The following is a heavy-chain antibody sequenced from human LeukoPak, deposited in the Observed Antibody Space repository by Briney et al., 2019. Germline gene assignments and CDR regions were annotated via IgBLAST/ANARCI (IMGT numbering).Heavy chain of an antibody. Sequence: ASVKVSCKASGYTFTGYYMHWVRQAPGKGLEWMGGFDPEDGETIYAQKFQGRVTMTEDTSTDTAYMELSSLRSEDTAVYYCATSPGYGSGSHWGQGTLVTVSS. J-gene: IGHJ4*02. CDR1: GYTFTGYY. CDR3: ATSPGYGSGSH. CDR2: FDPEDGET. V-gene: IGHV1-24*01. D-gene: IGHD3-10*01.